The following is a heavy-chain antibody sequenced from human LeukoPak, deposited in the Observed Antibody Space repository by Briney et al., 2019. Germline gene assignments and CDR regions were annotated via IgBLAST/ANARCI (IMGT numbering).Heavy chain of an antibody. J-gene: IGHJ3*02. CDR1: GYTFTSYA. D-gene: IGHD6-6*01. Sequence: ASVKVSCKASGYTFTSYAMNWVRQAPGEGLEWMGWINAANDNTKYSLKFQDRLTFTRDTSASTAYMELSSLRSEDTAVYYCARVTYSASSISVDGFDIWGQGTMVTVSS. CDR3: ARVTYSASSISVDGFDI. V-gene: IGHV1-3*01. CDR2: INAANDNT.